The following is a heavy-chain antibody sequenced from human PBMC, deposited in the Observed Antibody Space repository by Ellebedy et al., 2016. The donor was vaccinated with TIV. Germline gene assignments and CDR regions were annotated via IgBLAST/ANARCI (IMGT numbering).Heavy chain of an antibody. J-gene: IGHJ4*02. CDR2: HIPFFGRS. Sequence: AASLKVSCKASAGTFNKSAICWVPQAPGQGLEWLVSHIPFFGRSNYPQKFQGRVTITADESTTTAYMELSSLRSEDTAVYYCARAGGSSGYGLDCWGQGTLVTVSS. D-gene: IGHD3-22*01. CDR1: AGTFNKSA. V-gene: IGHV1-69*13. CDR3: ARAGGSSGYGLDC.